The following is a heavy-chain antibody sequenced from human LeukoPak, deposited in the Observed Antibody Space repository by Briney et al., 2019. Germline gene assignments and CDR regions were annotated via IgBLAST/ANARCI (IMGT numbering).Heavy chain of an antibody. CDR1: GGTFSSYA. Sequence: SVKVSCEACGGTFSSYAISWVRQAPGQGLEWMGGIIPIFGTANYAQKFQGRVTITADESTSTAYMELSSLRSEDTAVYYCAGGYCSSTSCEGDWFDPWGQGTLVTVSS. V-gene: IGHV1-69*13. CDR3: AGGYCSSTSCEGDWFDP. CDR2: IIPIFGTA. D-gene: IGHD2-2*01. J-gene: IGHJ5*02.